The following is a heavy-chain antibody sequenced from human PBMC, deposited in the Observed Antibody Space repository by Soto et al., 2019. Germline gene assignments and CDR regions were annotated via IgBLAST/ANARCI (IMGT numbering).Heavy chain of an antibody. CDR2: IYYSGST. D-gene: IGHD3-10*01. J-gene: IGHJ4*02. CDR3: ARDIGSGKEFDY. V-gene: IGHV4-59*01. Sequence: SETLSLTCTVSGGSISSYYWSWIRQPPGKGLEWIGYIYYSGSTNYNPSLKSRVTISVDTSKNQFSLKLSSVTAADTAVYYCARDIGSGKEFDYWGQGTLVTVSS. CDR1: GGSISSYY.